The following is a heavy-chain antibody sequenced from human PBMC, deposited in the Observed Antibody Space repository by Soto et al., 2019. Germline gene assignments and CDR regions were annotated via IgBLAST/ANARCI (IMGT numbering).Heavy chain of an antibody. Sequence: SETLSLTCTVSGGSISSSSYYWGWIRQPPGKGLEWIGSIYYSGSTYYNPSLKSRVTISVDTSKNQFSLKLSSVTAADTAVYYCARHLLGVAYFLEAFDIWGQGKMVTVSS. CDR3: ARHLLGVAYFLEAFDI. J-gene: IGHJ3*02. V-gene: IGHV4-39*01. CDR2: IYYSGST. D-gene: IGHD3-10*01. CDR1: GGSISSSSYY.